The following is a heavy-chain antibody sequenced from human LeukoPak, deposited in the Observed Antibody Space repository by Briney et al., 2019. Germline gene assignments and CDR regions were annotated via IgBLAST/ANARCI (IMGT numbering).Heavy chain of an antibody. CDR2: IYHSGST. CDR1: GYSISSGYY. V-gene: IGHV4-38-2*02. J-gene: IGHJ5*02. D-gene: IGHD2-15*01. Sequence: SETLSLTCAVSGYSISSGYYWGWIRQPPGKGLEWIGSIYHSGSTYYNPSLKSRVTISVDTSKTQSSLKLSSVTAADTAVYYCARDQLGCSGGSCQNWFDPWGQGTLVTVSS. CDR3: ARDQLGCSGGSCQNWFDP.